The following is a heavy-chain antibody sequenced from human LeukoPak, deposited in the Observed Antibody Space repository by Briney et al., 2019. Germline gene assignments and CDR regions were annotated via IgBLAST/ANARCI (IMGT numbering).Heavy chain of an antibody. D-gene: IGHD2-2*01. CDR3: ATGGGSDIVAVPAATGFDY. CDR2: FDPEDGET. J-gene: IGHJ4*02. CDR1: GYTLTELS. V-gene: IGHV1-24*01. Sequence: EASVKVSCKVSGYTLTELSMHWVRQAPGKGLEWMGGFDPEDGETIYAQKFQGRVTMTEDTSTDTAYMELSSLRSEDTAVYYCATGGGSDIVAVPAATGFDYWGQGTLVTVSS.